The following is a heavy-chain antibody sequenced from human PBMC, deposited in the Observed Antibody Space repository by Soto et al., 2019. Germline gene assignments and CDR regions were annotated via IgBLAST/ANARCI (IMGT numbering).Heavy chain of an antibody. J-gene: IGHJ4*02. Sequence: QAQLVESGGGVVQPGRSLRLSCAASGFTFSNYGMHWVRQAPGKGLEWVAVISYDGSNKYYADSVKGRFTISRDNSKNTLHLQMNSLRAEDTAVYYCAKDPDYGDYGHLDSWGQGTLVTVSS. CDR2: ISYDGSNK. CDR1: GFTFSNYG. D-gene: IGHD4-17*01. V-gene: IGHV3-30*18. CDR3: AKDPDYGDYGHLDS.